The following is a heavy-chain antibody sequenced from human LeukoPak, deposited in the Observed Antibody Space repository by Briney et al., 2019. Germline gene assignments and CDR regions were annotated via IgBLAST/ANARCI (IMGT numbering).Heavy chain of an antibody. J-gene: IGHJ5*02. CDR1: GGSLSRHY. CDR2: IYYSGST. Sequence: SETLSLTCTVSGGSLSRHYWSWIREPPGKGLEWIGYIYYSGSTNYNPSLKSRVTISVDTSKNQFSLKLSSVTAADTAVYYCARAYYDFWSGTLNWFDPWGQGTLVTVSS. V-gene: IGHV4-59*11. CDR3: ARAYYDFWSGTLNWFDP. D-gene: IGHD3-3*01.